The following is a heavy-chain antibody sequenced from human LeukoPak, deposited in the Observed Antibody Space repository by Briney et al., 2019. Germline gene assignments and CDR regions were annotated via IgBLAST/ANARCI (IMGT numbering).Heavy chain of an antibody. V-gene: IGHV4-34*01. J-gene: IGHJ6*03. CDR3: ARRYYYYYYMDV. CDR1: GGSFSGYY. CDR2: INHSGST. Sequence: SETLSLTCAVYGGSFSGYYWSWIRQPPGKGLEWIGEINHSGSTNYNPSLKSRVTISVDTSKNQFSLKLSSVTAADTAAYYCARRYYYYYYMDVWGKGTTVTISS.